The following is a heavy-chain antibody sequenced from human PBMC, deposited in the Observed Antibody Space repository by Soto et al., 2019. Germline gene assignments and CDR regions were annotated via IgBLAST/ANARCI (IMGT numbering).Heavy chain of an antibody. CDR2: IFHSGNA. D-gene: IGHD2-15*01. CDR3: ARAHAPTLPFDY. V-gene: IGHV4-59*01. Sequence: WIRQPPGKRLEWIGFIFHSGNAKYNPSLKSRVTISIDTSKSQFSLSLDSVTAADTAVYFCARAHAPTLPFDYWGLGTLVTVSS. J-gene: IGHJ4*01.